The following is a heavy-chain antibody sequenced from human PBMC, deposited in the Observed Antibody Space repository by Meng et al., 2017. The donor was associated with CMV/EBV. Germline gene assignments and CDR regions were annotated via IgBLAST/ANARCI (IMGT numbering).Heavy chain of an antibody. J-gene: IGHJ4*02. Sequence: HITFKQSGPPRANPTQPLTPPCTFSVFSLSTIGVGVGWIRQPPGKALEWLALIYWDDDKRYSPSLKSRLTITKDTSKNQVVLTMTNMDPVDTATYYCARIAAAGRFDYWCQGTLVTVSS. CDR3: ARIAAAGRFDY. CDR1: VFSLSTIGVG. V-gene: IGHV2-5*02. CDR2: IYWDDDK. D-gene: IGHD6-13*01.